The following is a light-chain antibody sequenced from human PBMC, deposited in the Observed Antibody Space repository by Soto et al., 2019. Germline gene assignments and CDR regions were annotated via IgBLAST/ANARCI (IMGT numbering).Light chain of an antibody. J-gene: IGKJ1*01. CDR2: DAS. CDR3: HQYNNWPQA. Sequence: EIVLTQSPGTLSLSPGERATLSCRASQSVSSSYLAWYQQKPGQAPRLLIYDASTRATGIPARFSGSGSGTEFTLTINSLQSEDFALYYCHQYNNWPQAFGQGTKVDI. V-gene: IGKV3-15*01. CDR1: QSVSSSY.